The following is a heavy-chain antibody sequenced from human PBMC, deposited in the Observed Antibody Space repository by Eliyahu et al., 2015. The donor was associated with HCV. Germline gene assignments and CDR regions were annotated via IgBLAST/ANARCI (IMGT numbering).Heavy chain of an antibody. CDR3: ARWGRETEWFDP. Sequence: EVQLVESGGGLVKPGGSLRLSCAASGFTFSSYSMNWVRQAPGKGLEWVSSISSSSSYIYYADSVKGRFTISRDNAKNSLYLQMNSLRAEDTAVYYCARWGRETEWFDPWGQGTLVTVSS. CDR1: GFTFSSYS. V-gene: IGHV3-21*01. CDR2: ISSSSSYI. J-gene: IGHJ5*02. D-gene: IGHD3-16*01.